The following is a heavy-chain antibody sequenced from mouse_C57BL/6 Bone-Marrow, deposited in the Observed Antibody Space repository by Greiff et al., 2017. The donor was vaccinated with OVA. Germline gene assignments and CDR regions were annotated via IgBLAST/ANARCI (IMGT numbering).Heavy chain of an antibody. CDR1: GYTFTSYW. CDR2: IDPSDSET. Sequence: QVQLQQPGAELVRPGSSVKLSCKASGYTFTSYWMHWVKQRPIQGLEWIGNIDPSDSETHYNQKFKDKATLTVDKSSSTAYMQLSSLTSEDSAVYYCARSGDYYGSHDVWGTGTTVTVSS. J-gene: IGHJ1*03. V-gene: IGHV1-52*01. CDR3: ARSGDYYGSHDV. D-gene: IGHD1-1*01.